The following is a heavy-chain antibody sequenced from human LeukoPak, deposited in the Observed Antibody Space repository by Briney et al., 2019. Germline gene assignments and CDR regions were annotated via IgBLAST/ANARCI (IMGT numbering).Heavy chain of an antibody. CDR2: SIPIFGTA. V-gene: IGHV1-69*01. CDR1: GGTFSSYA. Sequence: GASVKVSCKASGGTFSSYAISWVRQAPGQGLEWMGGSIPIFGTANYAQKFRGRVTITADESTSTAYMELSSLRSEDTAVYYCARSYQPGYSYGPFDYWGQGTLVTVST. D-gene: IGHD5-18*01. J-gene: IGHJ4*02. CDR3: ARSYQPGYSYGPFDY.